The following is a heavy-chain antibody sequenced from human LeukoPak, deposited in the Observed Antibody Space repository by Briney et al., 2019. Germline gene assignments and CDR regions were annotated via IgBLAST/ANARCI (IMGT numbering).Heavy chain of an antibody. D-gene: IGHD2-2*01. CDR3: ASGVLGYCSSTSCYVGVY. V-gene: IGHV3-21*01. J-gene: IGHJ4*02. CDR1: GFTFSSYS. Sequence: GGSLRLSCAASGFTFSSYSMNWVRQAPGKGLEWVSSISSSSSYIYYADSVKGRFTISRDNAKNSLYLQMNSLGAEDTAVYYCASGVLGYCSSTSCYVGVYWGQGTLVTVSS. CDR2: ISSSSSYI.